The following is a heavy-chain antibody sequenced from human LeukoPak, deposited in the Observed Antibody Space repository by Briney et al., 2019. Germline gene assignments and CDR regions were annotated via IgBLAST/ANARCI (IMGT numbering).Heavy chain of an antibody. D-gene: IGHD2-2*02. Sequence: EASVKVSCKVSGYTLTELSMHWVRQAPGKGLEWMGGFDPEDGETIYAQKFQGRVTMTEDTSTDTAYMELSSLRSEDTAVYYCATVGGVVPAAIHYYYGMDVWGQGTTVTVSS. CDR1: GYTLTELS. J-gene: IGHJ6*02. CDR2: FDPEDGET. CDR3: ATVGGVVPAAIHYYYGMDV. V-gene: IGHV1-24*01.